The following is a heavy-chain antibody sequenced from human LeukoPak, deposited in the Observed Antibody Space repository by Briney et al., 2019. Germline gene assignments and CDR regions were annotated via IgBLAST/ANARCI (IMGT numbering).Heavy chain of an antibody. CDR3: ASGPPYYCSSTSCYPYYYYYYGMDV. J-gene: IGHJ6*02. CDR1: GFTLSSYS. D-gene: IGHD2-2*01. V-gene: IGHV3-21*01. CDR2: ISSSSSYI. Sequence: SGGSLRLSCAASGFTLSSYSMTWVRQAPGKGLEWVSSISSSSSYIYYADSVKGRFTISRDNAKNSLYLQMNSLRAEDTAVYYCASGPPYYCSSTSCYPYYYYYYGMDVWGQGTTVTVSS.